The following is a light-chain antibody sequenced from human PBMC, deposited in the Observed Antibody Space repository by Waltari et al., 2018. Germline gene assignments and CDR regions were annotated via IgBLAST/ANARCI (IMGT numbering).Light chain of an antibody. V-gene: IGKV3-11*01. Sequence: DIVLTQSPATLSLSPGESATLSCRASQSVPTYLAWYQQKPGQAPRLLIYHISNRATGIPARFSGSGSGTDFTLTISSLEPEDFAGYFCQERSRWPFTFGQGTRLEFK. CDR3: QERSRWPFT. CDR1: QSVPTY. CDR2: HIS. J-gene: IGKJ5*01.